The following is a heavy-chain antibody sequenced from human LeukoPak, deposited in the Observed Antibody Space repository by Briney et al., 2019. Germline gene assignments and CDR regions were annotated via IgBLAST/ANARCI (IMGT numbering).Heavy chain of an antibody. CDR2: IYPGDSDT. J-gene: IGHJ4*02. CDR3: ARHPTQFPYGDSAIGHY. CDR1: GYSFTSYW. D-gene: IGHD4-17*01. Sequence: GESLKISCQGSGYSFTSYWIGWVRQMPGKGLEWMGFIYPGDSDTRYSPSFQGQVTISADKSISTAYLQWSSLKASDTAMYYCARHPTQFPYGDSAIGHYWGQGTLVTVSS. V-gene: IGHV5-51*01.